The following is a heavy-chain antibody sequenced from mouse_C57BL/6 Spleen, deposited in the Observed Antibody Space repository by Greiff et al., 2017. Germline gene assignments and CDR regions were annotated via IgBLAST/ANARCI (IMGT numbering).Heavy chain of an antibody. CDR1: GYTFTEYT. V-gene: IGHV1-62-2*01. Sequence: QVQLQQSGAELVKPGASVKLSCKASGYTFTEYTIHWVKQRSGQGLEWIGWFYPGSGSIKYNEKFKDKATVTADKSSSSGYMELSRWTSEDSAVDVCERDEDGRAWFAYWGQGTLVTVSA. CDR3: ERDEDGRAWFAY. J-gene: IGHJ3*01. CDR2: FYPGSGSI.